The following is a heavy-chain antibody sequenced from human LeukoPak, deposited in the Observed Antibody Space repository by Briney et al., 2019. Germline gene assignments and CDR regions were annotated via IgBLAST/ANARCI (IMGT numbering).Heavy chain of an antibody. V-gene: IGHV4-59*01. J-gene: IGHJ4*02. CDR2: IYYSGST. CDR3: ASHDFWSGPYPGGFDY. CDR1: GGSISSYY. Sequence: SETLSLTCTVSGGSISSYYWSWIRQPPGKGLEWIGYIYYSGSTNYNPSLKSRVTISVDTSKNQFSLKLSSVTAADTAVYYCASHDFWSGPYPGGFDYWGQGTLVTVSS. D-gene: IGHD3-3*01.